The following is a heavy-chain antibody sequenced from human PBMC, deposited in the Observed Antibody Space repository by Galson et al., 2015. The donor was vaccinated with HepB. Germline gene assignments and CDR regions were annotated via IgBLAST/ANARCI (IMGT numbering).Heavy chain of an antibody. CDR3: ARDRLEYSSSSYYYYYYMDV. CDR2: ISAYNGNT. J-gene: IGHJ6*03. D-gene: IGHD6-6*01. CDR1: GYTFTSYG. V-gene: IGHV1-18*01. Sequence: SVKVSCKASGYTFTSYGISWVRQAPGQGLEWMGWISAYNGNTNYAQKLQGRVTMTTDTSTSTAYMELRSLRSDDTAVYYCARDRLEYSSSSYYYYYYMDVWGKGTTVTVSS.